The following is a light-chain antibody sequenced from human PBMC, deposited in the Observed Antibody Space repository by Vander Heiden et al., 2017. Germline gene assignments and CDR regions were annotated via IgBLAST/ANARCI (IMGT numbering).Light chain of an antibody. Sequence: DIQMTQSPSTLSASVGDRVTITCRASKSISSWLAWYQQKPGKAPKLLIYDASIFESGVPSRFSVSGSGTEFTLTISSLQPADFATYYCQQDNSYSWTFGQGTKVEIK. CDR2: DAS. J-gene: IGKJ1*01. V-gene: IGKV1-5*01. CDR1: KSISSW. CDR3: QQDNSYSWT.